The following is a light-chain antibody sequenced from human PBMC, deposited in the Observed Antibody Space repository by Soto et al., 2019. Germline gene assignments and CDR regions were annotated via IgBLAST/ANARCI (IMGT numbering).Light chain of an antibody. CDR3: QQRSNWPPIT. Sequence: EIVLTQSPGTLSLSPGQRATLSCRASVSVRTDLAWYQQKPGQAPRLLIYGASTRAAGVPVRFSGSGFGTDFTLTISSLEPEDAAVYYCQQRSNWPPITFGQGTRLEIK. CDR2: GAS. V-gene: IGKV3-11*01. CDR1: VSVRTD. J-gene: IGKJ5*01.